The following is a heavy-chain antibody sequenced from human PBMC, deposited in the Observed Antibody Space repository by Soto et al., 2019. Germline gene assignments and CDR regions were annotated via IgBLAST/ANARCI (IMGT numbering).Heavy chain of an antibody. CDR2: ICNSGTT. D-gene: IGHD3-16*01. CDR1: GGSIRSYC. Sequence: SSETLSLTCTVSGGSIRSYCWTWIRQPPGEGLEWIGCICNSGTTNYNPSLKSRVTISVDTPKNQFSLKLSSVTAADTAVYYCARGPQHTLIWGCYYFDYWGQGTLVTVSS. J-gene: IGHJ4*02. CDR3: ARGPQHTLIWGCYYFDY. V-gene: IGHV4-59*12.